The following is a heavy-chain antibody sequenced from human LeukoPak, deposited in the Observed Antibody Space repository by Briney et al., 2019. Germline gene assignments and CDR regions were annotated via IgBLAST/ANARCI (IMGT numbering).Heavy chain of an antibody. V-gene: IGHV4-39*07. CDR3: ARDYEPYYYGSGTATLRGYFDY. CDR1: GGSIRSSTYY. J-gene: IGHJ4*02. CDR2: IYYSGST. D-gene: IGHD3-10*01. Sequence: SETLSLTCTVSGGSIRSSTYYWGWIRQPPGKGLEWIGSIYYSGSTYYNPSLKSRVTISVDTSENQFSLKLSSVTAADTAVYYCARDYEPYYYGSGTATLRGYFDYWGQGTLVTVSS.